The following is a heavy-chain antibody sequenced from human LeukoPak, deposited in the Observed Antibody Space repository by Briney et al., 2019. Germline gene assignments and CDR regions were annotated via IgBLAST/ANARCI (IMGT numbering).Heavy chain of an antibody. CDR1: GFTFTEYY. CDR2: INPHSGGT. D-gene: IGHD3-22*01. J-gene: IGHJ4*02. V-gene: IGHV1-2*02. Sequence: ASVKVSCKASGFTFTEYYIHWVRQAPGQGLEWMGWINPHSGGTNSAEKFQDRFTMTRYTSVSTVYMELGRLRHADTAIYYCARIYYFDTNGYGAYFDSWGQGTLLTVSS. CDR3: ARIYYFDTNGYGAYFDS.